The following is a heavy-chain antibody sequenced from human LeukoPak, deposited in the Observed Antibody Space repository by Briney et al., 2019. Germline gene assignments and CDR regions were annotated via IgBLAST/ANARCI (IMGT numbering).Heavy chain of an antibody. CDR2: ITATSRHI. CDR1: GFTVSRKY. CDR3: ARVRSVGGNPHAFNI. J-gene: IGHJ3*02. V-gene: IGHV3-21*01. Sequence: GGSLRLSCAASGFTVSRKYMSWVRQAPGKGLEWVSAITATSRHIYYADSVKGRFTISRDNAKNSLYLQMNSLRVEDTALYYCARVRSVGGNPHAFNIWGQGTMVTVSS. D-gene: IGHD4-23*01.